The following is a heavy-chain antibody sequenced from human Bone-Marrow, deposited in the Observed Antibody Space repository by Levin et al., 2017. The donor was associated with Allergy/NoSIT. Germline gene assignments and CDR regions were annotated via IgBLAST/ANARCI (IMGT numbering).Heavy chain of an antibody. CDR3: AGYDTSAYHSPCDY. D-gene: IGHD3-22*01. Sequence: GGSLRLSCAASGFIFRNYAMNWVRQAPGKGLEWVSQISGSGGNTHYADSVKGRFTFSRDNSKNTLYLQMNSLRVEDTAVYYCAGYDTSAYHSPCDYWGQGTLVTVSS. J-gene: IGHJ4*02. V-gene: IGHV3-23*01. CDR1: GFIFRNYA. CDR2: ISGSGGNT.